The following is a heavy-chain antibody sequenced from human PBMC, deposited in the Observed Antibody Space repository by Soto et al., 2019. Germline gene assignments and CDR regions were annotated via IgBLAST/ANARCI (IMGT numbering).Heavy chain of an antibody. D-gene: IGHD3-22*01. V-gene: IGHV4-39*01. CDR3: ARHVYDRGHRGDYYYGMDV. Sequence: SETLSLTCTVSGGSISSSSYYWGWIRQPPGKGLEWIGSIYYSGSTYYTPSLKSRVTISVDTTKKQFSLKLSSVTAADTAVYYCARHVYDRGHRGDYYYGMDVWGQGTTVTVSS. CDR2: IYYSGST. J-gene: IGHJ6*02. CDR1: GGSISSSSYY.